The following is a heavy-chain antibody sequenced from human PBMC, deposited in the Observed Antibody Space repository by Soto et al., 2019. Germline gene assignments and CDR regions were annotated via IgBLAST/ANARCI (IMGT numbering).Heavy chain of an antibody. CDR2: ISAYNGNT. V-gene: IGHV1-18*04. CDR1: GYTFTSYG. CDR3: ARDTPSTVTANFFDY. Sequence: ASVKVSCKASGYTFTSYGISWVRQAPGQGLEWMGWISAYNGNTNYAQKLQGRVTMTTDTSTSTAYMELRSLRSDDTAVYYCARDTPSTVTANFFDYWGQGTLVTVPQ. J-gene: IGHJ4*02. D-gene: IGHD4-17*01.